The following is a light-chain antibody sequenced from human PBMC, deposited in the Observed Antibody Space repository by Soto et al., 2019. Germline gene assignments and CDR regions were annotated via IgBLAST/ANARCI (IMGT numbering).Light chain of an antibody. V-gene: IGKV1-6*01. Sequence: AIQMTPSPSPLSASVGDTVTITFRASQGIRNDLAWYQQAPGKAPKLLIYAASSVESGVPSRFSGSGSDTDFILTISSLQPEDFATYYCLQDYDYPRTFGQGTKVDIK. J-gene: IGKJ1*01. CDR2: AAS. CDR1: QGIRND. CDR3: LQDYDYPRT.